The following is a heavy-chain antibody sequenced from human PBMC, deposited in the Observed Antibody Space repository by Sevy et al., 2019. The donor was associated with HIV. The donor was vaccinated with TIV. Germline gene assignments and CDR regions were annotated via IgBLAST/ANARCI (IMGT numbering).Heavy chain of an antibody. D-gene: IGHD3-16*01. CDR1: GFTFSSYW. CDR2: IKEDGSEK. CDR3: ARGSRLTDV. Sequence: GGSLRLSCAASGFTFSSYWMSWVRQAPGKGLEWVAKIKEDGSEKQCVDSVKGRFTISRDNAKNSLYLQMNSLRAEDTAVYYCARGSRLTDVSGKGTTVTVSS. V-gene: IGHV3-7*01. J-gene: IGHJ6*04.